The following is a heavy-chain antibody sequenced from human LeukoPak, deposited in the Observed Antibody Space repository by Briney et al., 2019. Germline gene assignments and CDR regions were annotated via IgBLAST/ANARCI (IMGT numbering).Heavy chain of an antibody. V-gene: IGHV4-34*01. CDR2: INHSGST. CDR3: ASTSLDYYYYYMDV. J-gene: IGHJ6*03. CDR1: GGSFSGYY. D-gene: IGHD1-1*01. Sequence: SETLSLTCAVYGGSFSGYYWTWIRQPPGKGLEWIGEINHSGSTYYNPSLKSRVTISVDTSKNQFSLKLSSVTAADTAVYYCASTSLDYYYYYMDVWGQGTLVTVSS.